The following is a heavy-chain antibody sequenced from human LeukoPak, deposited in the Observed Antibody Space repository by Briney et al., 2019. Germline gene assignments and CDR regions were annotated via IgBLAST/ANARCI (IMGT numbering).Heavy chain of an antibody. CDR2: ISAYNGNT. Sequence: ASVKVSCKASGYTFTSYGISWVRQAPGQGLEWMGRISAYNGNTNYAQKLQGRVTMTTDTSTSTAYMELRSLRSDDTAVYYCARDPSREVGARSAFDIWGQGTMVTVSS. CDR1: GYTFTSYG. D-gene: IGHD1-14*01. V-gene: IGHV1-18*01. CDR3: ARDPSREVGARSAFDI. J-gene: IGHJ3*02.